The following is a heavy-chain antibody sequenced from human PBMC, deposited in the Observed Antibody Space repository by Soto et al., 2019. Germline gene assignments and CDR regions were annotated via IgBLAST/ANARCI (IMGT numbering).Heavy chain of an antibody. CDR3: ARARIQLWTHYYYYYYGMDV. D-gene: IGHD5-18*01. CDR1: GGSISSGGYY. Sequence: SETLSLTCTVSGGSISSGGYYWIWIRQHPGKGLEWIGYIYYSGSTYYNPSLKSRVTISVDTSKNQFSLKLSSVTAADTAVYYCARARIQLWTHYYYYYYGMDVWGQGTTVTVSS. V-gene: IGHV4-31*03. CDR2: IYYSGST. J-gene: IGHJ6*02.